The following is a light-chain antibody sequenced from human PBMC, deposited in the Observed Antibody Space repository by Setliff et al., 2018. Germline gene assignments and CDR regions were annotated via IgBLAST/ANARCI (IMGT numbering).Light chain of an antibody. CDR2: DVT. Sequence: QSVLTQPRSVSGSPGQSVTISCSGTSSDVGGYNLVSWFQQHPGKAPKLMIYDVTKRPAGVPVRFSGSKSGNTASLTISGLRPEDETDYYCWSYAGDYTWVFGGGTK. CDR3: WSYAGDYTWV. J-gene: IGLJ3*02. CDR1: SSDVGGYNL. V-gene: IGLV2-11*01.